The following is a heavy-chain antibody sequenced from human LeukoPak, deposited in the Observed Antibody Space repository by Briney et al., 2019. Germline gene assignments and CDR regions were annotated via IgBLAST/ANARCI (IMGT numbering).Heavy chain of an antibody. Sequence: GASVKLSCKASGYTFTSYGISWVRQAPGQGLEWMGWISAYNGNTNYAQKLQGRVTMTTDTSTSTAYMELRSLRSDDTAVYYCARVGYYDILTGYYTTNYYYYYYMDVWGKGTTVTISS. CDR2: ISAYNGNT. CDR1: GYTFTSYG. D-gene: IGHD3-9*01. V-gene: IGHV1-18*01. J-gene: IGHJ6*03. CDR3: ARVGYYDILTGYYTTNYYYYYYMDV.